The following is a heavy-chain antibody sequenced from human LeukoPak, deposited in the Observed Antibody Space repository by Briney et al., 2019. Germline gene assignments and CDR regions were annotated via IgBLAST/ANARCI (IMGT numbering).Heavy chain of an antibody. CDR2: ISSNGGST. CDR1: GFTFSYYA. J-gene: IGHJ4*02. V-gene: IGHV3-64D*09. D-gene: IGHD2-2*01. Sequence: SGGSLRLSCSASGFTFSYYAMHWVRQAPRQGLAYVSAISSNGGSTYYADSVKGRFTISRDNSKNTLYLQMSSLRAEDTAVYYSVRTYGYCSSTSCYVFDYWGQGTLVTVSS. CDR3: VRTYGYCSSTSCYVFDY.